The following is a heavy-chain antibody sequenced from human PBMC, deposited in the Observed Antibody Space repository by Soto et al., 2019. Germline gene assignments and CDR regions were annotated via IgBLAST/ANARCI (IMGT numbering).Heavy chain of an antibody. J-gene: IGHJ4*02. V-gene: IGHV3-21*01. CDR3: AKDKATVVTLFDY. D-gene: IGHD2-15*01. CDR1: GFTFRHYS. CDR2: ISTSSSPR. Sequence: GGSLRLSCAASGFTFRHYSMHWVRQAPGKGLEWVASISTSSSPRYYADSVKGRFTISRDNAKNSLYLQMNSLRAEDTAVYYCAKDKATVVTLFDYWGQGTLVTVSS.